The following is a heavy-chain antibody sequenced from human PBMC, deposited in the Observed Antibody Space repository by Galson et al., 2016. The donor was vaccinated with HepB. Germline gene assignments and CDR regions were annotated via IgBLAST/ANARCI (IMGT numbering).Heavy chain of an antibody. J-gene: IGHJ3*01. CDR3: AARHHSSLECFGELLQGKIDGFDV. CDR1: GLTFSMSS. V-gene: IGHV1-58*01. Sequence: SVKVSCKASGLTFSMSSVQWVRQARGQRLEWLGWIVVGSGNTNYAQKFQERITIARDMSTNTVYVDLRSLRSEDTAVYYCAARHHSSLECFGELLQGKIDGFDVWGQGTTVTVSS. D-gene: IGHD3-10*01. CDR2: IVVGSGNT.